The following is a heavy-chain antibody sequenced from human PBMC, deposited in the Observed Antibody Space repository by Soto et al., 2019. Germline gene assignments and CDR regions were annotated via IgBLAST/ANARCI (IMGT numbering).Heavy chain of an antibody. D-gene: IGHD6-13*01. CDR1: GGTFSSYA. V-gene: IGHV1-69*01. Sequence: QVQLVQSGAEVKKPGSSVKVSCKASGGTFSSYAISWVRQAPGQGLEWMGGIIPIFGTANYAQKFQGRVTITADESTSTADMELSSLRSEDTAVYYCARGYSSSWYGRDNWFDPWGQGTLVTVSS. CDR2: IIPIFGTA. CDR3: ARGYSSSWYGRDNWFDP. J-gene: IGHJ5*02.